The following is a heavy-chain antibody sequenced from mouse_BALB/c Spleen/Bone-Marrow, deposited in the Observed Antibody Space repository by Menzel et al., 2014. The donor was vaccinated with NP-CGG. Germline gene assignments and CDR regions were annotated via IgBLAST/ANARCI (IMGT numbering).Heavy chain of an antibody. Sequence: VKVVESGAELVRPGGSVKISCKGSGYTFTDYAMHWVKQSHAKSLEWIGVISTYYGDASYNQKFKGKATMTVDKSSSTAYMELARLTSEDSAIYYCARESIYYYGSTLDYWGQGTTLTVSS. CDR1: GYTFTDYA. CDR2: ISTYYGDA. J-gene: IGHJ2*01. D-gene: IGHD1-1*01. CDR3: ARESIYYYGSTLDY. V-gene: IGHV1S137*01.